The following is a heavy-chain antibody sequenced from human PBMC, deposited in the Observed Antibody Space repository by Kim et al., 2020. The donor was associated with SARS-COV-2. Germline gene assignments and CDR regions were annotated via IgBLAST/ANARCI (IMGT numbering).Heavy chain of an antibody. V-gene: IGHV3-64D*06. J-gene: IGHJ4*02. CDR2: GST. CDR3: VNPGYSYTH. D-gene: IGHD5-18*01. Sequence: GSTYYADSVKGRFTISRDNSKNTLYLQMSSLRAEDTAVYYCVNPGYSYTHWGQGTLVTISS.